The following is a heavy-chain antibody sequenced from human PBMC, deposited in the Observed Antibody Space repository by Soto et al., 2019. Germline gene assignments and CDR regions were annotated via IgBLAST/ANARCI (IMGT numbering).Heavy chain of an antibody. V-gene: IGHV3-7*01. Sequence: GGSLRLSCAASGFTFSNYWVTWVRQAPGKGLEWVANIKEDGSEKHYVDSVKGRFTISRDNAKNSLYLQMNSLRVEDTAVYFCSRDVVVGAKALNYWGQGALVTVSS. CDR3: SRDVVVGAKALNY. J-gene: IGHJ4*02. CDR1: GFTFSNYW. CDR2: IKEDGSEK. D-gene: IGHD2-15*01.